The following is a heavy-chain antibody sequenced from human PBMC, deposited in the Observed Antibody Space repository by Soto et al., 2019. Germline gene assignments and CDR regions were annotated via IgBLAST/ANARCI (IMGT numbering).Heavy chain of an antibody. CDR1: GFTFRSYA. J-gene: IGHJ3*02. D-gene: IGHD2-15*01. V-gene: IGHV3-23*01. CDR2: TGGGGVST. Sequence: EVQLLESGGGWVEPGGSLRLSCAASGFTFRSYAITWVRQAPGKGLEWVSYTGGGGVSTYYADSVKGRFTSSRDDSKKTLYLQMNSLRAEDTALYYCAKIVGGGSHHDAFDIWGQGTMVTVSS. CDR3: AKIVGGGSHHDAFDI.